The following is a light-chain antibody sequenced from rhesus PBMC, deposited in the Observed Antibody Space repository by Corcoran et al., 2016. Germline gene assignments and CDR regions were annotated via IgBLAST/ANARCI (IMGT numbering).Light chain of an antibody. Sequence: QVILTQSPATLSLSPGERATLSCRASQSVSSYLAWYQQKPGQAPRRLIYGASSRATGIPERLSGSGSGTDFTLTISSLEPEDVGVYHCYQHSSGYSFGQGTKVEIK. CDR3: YQHSSGYS. J-gene: IGKJ2*01. CDR2: GAS. CDR1: QSVSSY. V-gene: IGKV3-10*01.